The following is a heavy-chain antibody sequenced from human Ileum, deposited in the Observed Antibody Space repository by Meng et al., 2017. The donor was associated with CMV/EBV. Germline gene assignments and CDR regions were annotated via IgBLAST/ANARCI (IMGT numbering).Heavy chain of an antibody. J-gene: IGHJ4*02. V-gene: IGHV4-4*07. CDR3: ARGPGASTREGFDY. D-gene: IGHD1-26*01. Sequence: QVQVEEAGPGLVKPSEPLFLTCTVSGGSINNYYWSWIRQSAGKGLAWLGRFYSSDTYNYHPSLNSRVTMSIDTSKNQFSLNLRSVTAADTAIYYCARGPGASTREGFDYWGLGTLVTASS. CDR2: FYSSDTY. CDR1: GGSINNYY.